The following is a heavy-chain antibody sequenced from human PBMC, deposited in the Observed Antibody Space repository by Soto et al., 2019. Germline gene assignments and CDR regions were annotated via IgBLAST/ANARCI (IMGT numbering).Heavy chain of an antibody. CDR2: INHSGST. D-gene: IGHD2-2*01. V-gene: IGHV4-39*07. Sequence: SETLSLTCTVSGGSISSGGYYWSWIRQPPGKGLEWIGEINHSGSTNYNPSLKSRVTISVDTSKNQFSLKLSSVTAADTAVYYCARGVYCSSTSCYWGMDVWGQGTTVTVSS. CDR3: ARGVYCSSTSCYWGMDV. J-gene: IGHJ6*02. CDR1: GGSISSGGYY.